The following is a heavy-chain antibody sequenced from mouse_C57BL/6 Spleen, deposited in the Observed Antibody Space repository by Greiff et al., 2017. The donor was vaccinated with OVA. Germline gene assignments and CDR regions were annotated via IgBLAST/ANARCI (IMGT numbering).Heavy chain of an antibody. CDR3: ASYDYDRYYAMDY. D-gene: IGHD2-4*01. J-gene: IGHJ4*01. Sequence: VQLQQSGPGLVKPSQSLSLTCSVTGYSITSGYYWNWIRQFPGNKLEWMGYISYDGSNNYNPSLKNRISITRDTSKNQFFLKLNSVTTEDTATYYCASYDYDRYYAMDYWGQGTSVTVSS. V-gene: IGHV3-6*01. CDR2: ISYDGSN. CDR1: GYSITSGYY.